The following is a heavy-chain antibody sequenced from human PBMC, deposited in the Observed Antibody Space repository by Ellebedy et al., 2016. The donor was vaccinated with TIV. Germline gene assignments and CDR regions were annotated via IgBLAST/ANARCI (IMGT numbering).Heavy chain of an antibody. V-gene: IGHV3-7*01. CDR1: GFTFSSSW. CDR2: IKTDGSEK. Sequence: GESLKISXAASGFTFSSSWMNWVRQAPGKGLEWVAHIKTDGSEKYYVDSVKGRFTISRDNAKNTVYLQMDSLRGEDTAVYYCVRGTVAAPGTDHWGQGTLVTVSS. J-gene: IGHJ4*02. CDR3: VRGTVAAPGTDH. D-gene: IGHD6-13*01.